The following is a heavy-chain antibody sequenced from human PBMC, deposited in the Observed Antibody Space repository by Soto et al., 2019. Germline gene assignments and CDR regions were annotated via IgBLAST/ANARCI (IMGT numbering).Heavy chain of an antibody. CDR3: ARHRSLYFDWLSYFDY. V-gene: IGHV4-39*01. CDR2: IYYSGST. Sequence: SETLSLTCTVSGGSISSSSYYWGWIRQPPGKGLEWIGSIYYSGSTYYNPSLKSRVTISVDTSKNQFSLKLSSVTAADTAVYYCARHRSLYFDWLSYFDYWGQGTLGTVSS. J-gene: IGHJ4*02. D-gene: IGHD3-9*01. CDR1: GGSISSSSYY.